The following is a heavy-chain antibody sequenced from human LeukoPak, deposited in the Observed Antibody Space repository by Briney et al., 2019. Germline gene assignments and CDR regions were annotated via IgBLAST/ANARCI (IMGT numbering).Heavy chain of an antibody. CDR3: ARGGYSGYESDY. V-gene: IGHV4-59*11. CDR1: GGSISSHY. J-gene: IGHJ4*02. CDR2: IYYSGST. Sequence: PSETLSLTCTVSGGSISSHYWSWIRQPPGKGLEWIGYIYYSGSTYYNPSLKSRVTISVDTSKNQFSLKLSSVTAADTAVYYCARGGYSGYESDYWGQGTLVTVSS. D-gene: IGHD5-12*01.